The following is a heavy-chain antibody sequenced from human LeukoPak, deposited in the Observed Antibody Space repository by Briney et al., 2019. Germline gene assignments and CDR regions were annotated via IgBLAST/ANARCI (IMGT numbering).Heavy chain of an antibody. V-gene: IGHV1-18*04. CDR2: ISAYNGNT. Sequence: ASVKVSCKASGYTFTGYYMHWVRQAPGQGLEWMGWISAYNGNTNYAQKLQGRVTMTTDTSTSTAYMELRSLRSDDTAVYYCARRGYGDYVGYYFDYWGQGTLVTVSS. D-gene: IGHD4-17*01. CDR1: GYTFTGYY. CDR3: ARRGYGDYVGYYFDY. J-gene: IGHJ4*02.